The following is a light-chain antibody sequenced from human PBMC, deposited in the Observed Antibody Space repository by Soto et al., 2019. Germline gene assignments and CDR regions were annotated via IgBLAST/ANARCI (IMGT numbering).Light chain of an antibody. CDR3: QQYQSWPLT. J-gene: IGKJ4*01. V-gene: IGKV3-15*01. Sequence: ETVMTQSPATLSVSPGERATLSCRASQSVYSNLAWYQQKPGQAPRLLIYGASTRATGLPVRFSGSGSGTEFTLTISSLQSEDFAVYYCQQYQSWPLTFGGGTKVEI. CDR2: GAS. CDR1: QSVYSN.